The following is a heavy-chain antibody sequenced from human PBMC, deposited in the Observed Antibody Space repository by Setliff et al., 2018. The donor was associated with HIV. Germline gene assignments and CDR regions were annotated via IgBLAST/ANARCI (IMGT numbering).Heavy chain of an antibody. Sequence: SGPTLVNPTQTLTLTCTFSGFSLSTSGMRVSWIRQPPGKALEWLARIDWDDDKFYSTSLKTRLTISKDTSKNQVVLTMNNMDPVDTATYYCAREGYAFDIWGQGTMVTVSS. V-gene: IGHV2-70*04. CDR3: AREGYAFDI. J-gene: IGHJ3*02. D-gene: IGHD1-1*01. CDR1: GFSLSTSGMR. CDR2: IDWDDDK.